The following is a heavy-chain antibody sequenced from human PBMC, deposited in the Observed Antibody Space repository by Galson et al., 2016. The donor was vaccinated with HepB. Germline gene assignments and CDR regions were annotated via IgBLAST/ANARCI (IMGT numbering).Heavy chain of an antibody. J-gene: IGHJ4*02. Sequence: SLRLSCAISGFTFNEYDMHWVRQSTGESLEWVANMRPAGDKYYPGSVKGRFTVSRESAKNSFYLQMDSLRAGDSGVYYCASGPHWDHAYWGQGTLVTVSS. V-gene: IGHV3-13*01. D-gene: IGHD7-27*01. CDR3: ASGPHWDHAY. CDR2: MRPAGDK. CDR1: GFTFNEYD.